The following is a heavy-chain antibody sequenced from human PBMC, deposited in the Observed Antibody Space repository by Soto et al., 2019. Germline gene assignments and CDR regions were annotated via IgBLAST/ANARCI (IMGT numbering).Heavy chain of an antibody. CDR1: GFPFRKNA. V-gene: IGHV3-33*05. D-gene: IGHD2-8*01. CDR2: VSNDGGDQ. Sequence: QVQLVESGGGVVQPGRPLRLSCAASGFPFRKNAMHWVRQPPGKGLEWVAVVSNDGGDQRYGDSVKGRFTISRDTPKNTLYLQINSLRVEDTAVYYCARDDDRPDNGLDMWGQGKMVTVSS. CDR3: ARDDDRPDNGLDM. J-gene: IGHJ3*02.